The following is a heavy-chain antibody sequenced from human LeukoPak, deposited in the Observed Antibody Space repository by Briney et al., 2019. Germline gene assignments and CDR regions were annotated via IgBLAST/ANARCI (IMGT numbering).Heavy chain of an antibody. J-gene: IGHJ4*02. CDR2: ISSSGSTI. V-gene: IGHV3-48*03. D-gene: IGHD5-18*01. Sequence: GGSLRLSCAASGFTLSSYEMNWVRQAPGKGLEWVSYISSSGSTIYYADYVKGRFTISRDNAKNSLYLQMNSLRAEDTAVYYCARDRPYSYGYEYFDYWGQGTLVTVSS. CDR1: GFTLSSYE. CDR3: ARDRPYSYGYEYFDY.